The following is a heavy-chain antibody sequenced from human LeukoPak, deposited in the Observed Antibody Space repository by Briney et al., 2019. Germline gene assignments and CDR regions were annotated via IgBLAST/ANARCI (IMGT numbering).Heavy chain of an antibody. J-gene: IGHJ4*02. V-gene: IGHV3-21*01. D-gene: IGHD6-19*01. CDR3: ASHFIFLRYSSGWYTLDY. CDR2: ISSSSSYI. CDR1: GFTFSSYS. Sequence: GGSLRLSYAASGFTFSSYSMNWVRQAPGKGLEWVSSISSSSSYIYYADSVKGRFTISRDNAKNSLYLQMNSLRAEDTAVYYCASHFIFLRYSSGWYTLDYWGQGTLVTVSS.